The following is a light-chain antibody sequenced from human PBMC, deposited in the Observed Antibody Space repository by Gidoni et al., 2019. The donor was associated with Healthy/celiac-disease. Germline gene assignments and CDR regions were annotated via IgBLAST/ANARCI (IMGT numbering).Light chain of an antibody. V-gene: IGKV1-5*03. CDR1: QRISSW. J-gene: IGKJ3*01. CDR3: QQYNSYST. Sequence: DIQMTQSPSTLSSSGGDRVTITCRASQRISSWLAWYQQKPGKAPKLLIYKASSLESGVPSRFSGSGSGTDSTLTISILQPYDFATYYCQQYNSYSTFGPGTKVDIK. CDR2: KAS.